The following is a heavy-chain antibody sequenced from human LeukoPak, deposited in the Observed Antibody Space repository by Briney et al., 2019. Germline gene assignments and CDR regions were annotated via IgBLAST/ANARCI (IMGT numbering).Heavy chain of an antibody. J-gene: IGHJ4*02. CDR2: ISSSSSYI. D-gene: IGHD2-15*01. CDR3: ARRNGEYRCSGGSCPFDY. Sequence: VGSLRLSCAASGFTFSSYSMNWVRQAPGKGLEWVSSISSSSSYIYYADSVKGRFTISRDNAKNSLYLQMNSLRAEDTAVYYCARRNGEYRCSGGSCPFDYWGQGTLVTVSS. V-gene: IGHV3-21*01. CDR1: GFTFSSYS.